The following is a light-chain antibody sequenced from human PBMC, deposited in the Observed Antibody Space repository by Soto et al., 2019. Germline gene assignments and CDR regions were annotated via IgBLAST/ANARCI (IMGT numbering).Light chain of an antibody. V-gene: IGKV1-27*01. CDR1: QGISNY. CDR3: QHYNSYSEA. CDR2: AAS. J-gene: IGKJ1*01. Sequence: DIHMTESPSSLSASVLDRVSITFLASQGISNYLAWYQQKPGKVPKLLIYAASTLQSGVPSRFSGSGSGTEFTLTISSLQPDDFATYYCQHYNSYSEAFGQGTKVDIK.